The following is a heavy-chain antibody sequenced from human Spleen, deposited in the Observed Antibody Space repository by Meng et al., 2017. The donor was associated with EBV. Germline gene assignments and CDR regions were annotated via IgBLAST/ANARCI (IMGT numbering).Heavy chain of an antibody. CDR2: LMPMSGAP. CDR1: GGTCRSDA. CDR3: ASESGRGFTPDY. J-gene: IGHJ4*02. V-gene: IGHV1-69*01. Sequence: VQLVHAGAEVKTPGSSVKVSCKTSGGTCRSDAISWVRQGPGQGLEWMGGLMPMSGAPHYAQKFQDRVTITADESTSTHYMDLSGLRSEDTAVYYCASESGRGFTPDYWGQGTLVTVSS. D-gene: IGHD3-10*01.